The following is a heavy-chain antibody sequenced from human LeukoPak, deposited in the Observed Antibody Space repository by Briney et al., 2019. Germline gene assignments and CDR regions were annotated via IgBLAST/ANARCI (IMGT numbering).Heavy chain of an antibody. CDR1: GGSISSHY. V-gene: IGHV4-59*08. D-gene: IGHD1-7*01. Sequence: SETLSLTCSVSGGSISSHYWSWIRQPPGKGLEWIGYIYYSGSTNYNPSLKSRVTISVDTSKNQFSLKLSSVTAADTAVYYCARRGTGTTGRAFDIWGQGTMVTVSS. CDR2: IYYSGST. J-gene: IGHJ3*02. CDR3: ARRGTGTTGRAFDI.